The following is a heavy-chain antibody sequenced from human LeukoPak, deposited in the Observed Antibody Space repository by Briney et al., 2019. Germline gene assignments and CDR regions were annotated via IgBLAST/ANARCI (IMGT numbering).Heavy chain of an antibody. CDR2: IRYDGSNK. D-gene: IGHD5-18*01. V-gene: IGHV3-30*02. CDR3: AKDNLYGLWPLDY. Sequence: GGSLRLSCAASGFTFSSYGMHWVRQAPGKGLEGVAFIRYDGSNKYYADSVKGRFTISRDNSKNTLYMQMNSLRAEDTAVYYCAKDNLYGLWPLDYWGQGTLVTVSS. J-gene: IGHJ4*02. CDR1: GFTFSSYG.